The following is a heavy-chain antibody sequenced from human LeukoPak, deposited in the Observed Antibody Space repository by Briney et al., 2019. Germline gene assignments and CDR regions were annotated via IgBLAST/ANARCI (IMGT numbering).Heavy chain of an antibody. Sequence: RPSETLSLTCTVSGGSFGTYCCSWVRQPPRKGLEWIGYIYYSWSTNYNPPLKRPVTISIDTSKNHFSLKLSSVTAADTAGYYSARVLAAATTPDYSEQGPLLTVYS. CDR2: IYYSWST. V-gene: IGHV4-59*12. D-gene: IGHD2-15*01. J-gene: IGHJ4*02. CDR3: ARVLAAATTPDY. CDR1: GGSFGTYC.